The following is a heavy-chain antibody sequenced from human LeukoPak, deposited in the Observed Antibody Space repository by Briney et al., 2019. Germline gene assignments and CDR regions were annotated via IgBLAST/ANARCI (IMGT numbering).Heavy chain of an antibody. D-gene: IGHD3-10*01. Sequence: PGRSLRLSCAASGFTFDDYAMHWVRQAPGKGLEWVSGISWNSGSIGYADSVKGRFTISRDNAKNSLYLQMNSLRAEDTALYYCAKDIIRDYYGSGALDYWGQGTLVTVSS. J-gene: IGHJ4*02. CDR3: AKDIIRDYYGSGALDY. CDR1: GFTFDDYA. V-gene: IGHV3-9*01. CDR2: ISWNSGSI.